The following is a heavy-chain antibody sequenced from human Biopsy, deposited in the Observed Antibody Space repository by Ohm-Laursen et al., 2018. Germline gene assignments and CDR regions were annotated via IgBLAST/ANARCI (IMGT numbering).Heavy chain of an antibody. Sequence: SLRLSCAASGFTLNKHGMHWVRQAPGKGLEWVAVIWFDETNKHYADSVKGRFTISRDNSKNLLYLQMNTLRDADTAVYYCARDPRDTALGIFDYWGLGTLVTVSS. V-gene: IGHV3-33*01. CDR3: ARDPRDTALGIFDY. CDR1: GFTLNKHG. J-gene: IGHJ4*02. D-gene: IGHD5-18*01. CDR2: IWFDETNK.